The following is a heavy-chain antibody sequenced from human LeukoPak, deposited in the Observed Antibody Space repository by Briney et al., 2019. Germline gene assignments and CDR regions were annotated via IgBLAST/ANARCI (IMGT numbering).Heavy chain of an antibody. CDR2: INPSGGST. Sequence: ASVKVSCKASGYTFTSYYMHWVRQAPGQGLEWMGIINPSGGSTSYAQKFQGRVTMTRDTSISTAYMELSRLRSDDTAVYYCARDGETGIAAPGARFYYYYYMDVWAKGTTVTVSS. D-gene: IGHD6-13*01. V-gene: IGHV1-46*01. J-gene: IGHJ6*03. CDR1: GYTFTSYY. CDR3: ARDGETGIAAPGARFYYYYYMDV.